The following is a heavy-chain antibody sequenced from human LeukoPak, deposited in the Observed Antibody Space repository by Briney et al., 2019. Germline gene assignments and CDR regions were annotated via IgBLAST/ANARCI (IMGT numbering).Heavy chain of an antibody. CDR1: GGTFSSYA. D-gene: IGHD6-19*01. J-gene: IGHJ4*02. V-gene: IGHV1-69*05. Sequence: ASVKVSCKASGGTFSSYAINWVRQAPGQGLEWMGGIIPIFGTASYAQKFQGRITITTDESTSTAYMELSSLRSEDTAVYYCARDLTGYSSGWENFDYWGQGTLVTVSS. CDR2: IIPIFGTA. CDR3: ARDLTGYSSGWENFDY.